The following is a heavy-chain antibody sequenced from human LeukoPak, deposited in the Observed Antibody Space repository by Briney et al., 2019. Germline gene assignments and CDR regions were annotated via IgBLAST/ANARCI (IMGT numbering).Heavy chain of an antibody. Sequence: PGGSLRLSCAASGFTFSSYAMSWVRQAPGKGLEWVSAISGSGGSTYYADSVKGRFTISRDNSKNTLYLQMNSLRAEDTAVYYCASQDYDILTGYRGGTYYFDYWGQGTLVTVSS. V-gene: IGHV3-23*01. CDR1: GFTFSSYA. J-gene: IGHJ4*02. CDR3: ASQDYDILTGYRGGTYYFDY. D-gene: IGHD3-9*01. CDR2: ISGSGGST.